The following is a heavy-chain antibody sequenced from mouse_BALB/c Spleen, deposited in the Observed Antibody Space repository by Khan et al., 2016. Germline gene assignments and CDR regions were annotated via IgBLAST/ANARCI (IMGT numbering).Heavy chain of an antibody. Sequence: QVQLQQSGAELVRPGSSVNISCKASGYAFSSYWLNWVKQMPGQGLEWIGQIYPGDGDTTYNGEFKGKASLTAEKSCSTAYMQLSSLTFEDSAVYFCAKLTGTRVAMDYWGQGTSVTVSS. CDR3: AKLTGTRVAMDY. V-gene: IGHV1-80*01. J-gene: IGHJ4*01. CDR2: IYPGDGDT. CDR1: GYAFSSYW. D-gene: IGHD4-1*01.